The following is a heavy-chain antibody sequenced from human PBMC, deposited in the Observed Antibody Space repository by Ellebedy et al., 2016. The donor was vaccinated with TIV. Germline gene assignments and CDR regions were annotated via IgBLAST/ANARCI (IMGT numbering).Heavy chain of an antibody. D-gene: IGHD4-23*01. Sequence: SVKVSCXASGGTFSSYAISWVRQAPGQGLEWMGGIIPIFGTANYAQKFQGRVTITADESTSTAYMELSSLRSEDTAVYYCAAQVDGGNSEFWFNPWGQGTLVTVSS. CDR2: IIPIFGTA. J-gene: IGHJ5*02. V-gene: IGHV1-69*13. CDR3: AAQVDGGNSEFWFNP. CDR1: GGTFSSYA.